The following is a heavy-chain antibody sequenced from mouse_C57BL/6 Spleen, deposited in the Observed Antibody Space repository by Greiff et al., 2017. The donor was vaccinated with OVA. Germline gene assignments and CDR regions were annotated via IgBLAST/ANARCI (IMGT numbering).Heavy chain of an antibody. Sequence: EVQVVESGGDLVKPGGSLKLSCAASGFTFSSYGMSWVRQTPDKRLEWVATISSGGSYTYYPDSVKGRFTISRDNAKNTLYLQMSSLKSEDTAVYYCARQGGYEAMDYWGQGTSVTVSS. V-gene: IGHV5-6*01. J-gene: IGHJ4*01. CDR1: GFTFSSYG. CDR3: ARQGGYEAMDY. CDR2: ISSGGSYT.